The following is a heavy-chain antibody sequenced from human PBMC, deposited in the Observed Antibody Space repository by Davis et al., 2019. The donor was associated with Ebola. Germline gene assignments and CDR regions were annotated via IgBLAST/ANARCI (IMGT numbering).Heavy chain of an antibody. D-gene: IGHD3-22*01. V-gene: IGHV1-46*01. CDR1: GYTFTSYY. Sequence: AASVKVSCRASGYTFTSYYIYWVRQAPGQGLEWMGIINPSGGSTTYAQKFQGRVTMTRDTSTSTVYMELSSLRSDDTAVYYCARGEGLLLPEYFDYWGQGTLVTVSS. J-gene: IGHJ4*02. CDR2: INPSGGST. CDR3: ARGEGLLLPEYFDY.